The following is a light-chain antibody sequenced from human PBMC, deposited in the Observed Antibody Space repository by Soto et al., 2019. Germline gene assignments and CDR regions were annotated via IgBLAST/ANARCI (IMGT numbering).Light chain of an antibody. J-gene: IGKJ3*01. CDR2: GAS. V-gene: IGKV3-15*01. CDR3: QQYYYLPPFP. Sequence: EIVMTQSPATLSVSPGERATLSCRASQSVSSNLAGYQQKPGQAPRLLIYGASTRATGIPAMFSGSWSGTEFPLPILRLQFEDFSFYYFQQYYYLPPFPFRPGTKVDIK. CDR1: QSVSSN.